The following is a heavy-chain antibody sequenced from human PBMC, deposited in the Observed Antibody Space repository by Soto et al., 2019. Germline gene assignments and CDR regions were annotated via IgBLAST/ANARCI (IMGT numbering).Heavy chain of an antibody. V-gene: IGHV3-21*01. J-gene: IGHJ4*02. CDR3: ARGDIVRGVNPRADY. CDR1: GFTLSTYS. Sequence: EVQLVESGGGLVKPGGSLRLSCVASGFTLSTYSMNWVRQAPGKGLEWVSSISSSSTYIYYADSVKGRFTISRDNAKNSLYLQMNSLRAEDTAVYYCARGDIVRGVNPRADYWGQGTLVTVSS. CDR2: ISSSSTYI. D-gene: IGHD3-10*01.